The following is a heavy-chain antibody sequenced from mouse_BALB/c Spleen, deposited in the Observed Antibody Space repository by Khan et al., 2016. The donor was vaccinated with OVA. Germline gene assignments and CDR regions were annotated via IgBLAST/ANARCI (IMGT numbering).Heavy chain of an antibody. J-gene: IGHJ3*01. D-gene: IGHD2-14*01. V-gene: IGHV1-85*01. Sequence: QVRLQQSGAELVKPGASVTLSCKASGYTFTSYDINWVRQRPEQGLEWIGWIFPGDGSTKYNEKFKDRATLTTDKSSSTAYMHLSRLTSEDSAVYCCARGGYGGFAYWGQGTLVTVSA. CDR3: ARGGYGGFAY. CDR1: GYTFTSYD. CDR2: IFPGDGST.